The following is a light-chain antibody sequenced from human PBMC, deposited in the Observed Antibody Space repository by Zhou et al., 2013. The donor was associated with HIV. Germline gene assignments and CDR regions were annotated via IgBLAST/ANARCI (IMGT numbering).Light chain of an antibody. CDR1: QIISNR. Sequence: DIQMTQSPSTLSASVGDRVTITCRASQIISNRLAWYQQKPGKAPKLLIYMASSVESGVPSRFSGSGSGTDFTLIISNLQPEDVGTYYCQRYDSAPLTFGGGTKVEVK. CDR2: MAS. V-gene: IGKV1-5*03. CDR3: QRYDSAPLT. J-gene: IGKJ4*01.